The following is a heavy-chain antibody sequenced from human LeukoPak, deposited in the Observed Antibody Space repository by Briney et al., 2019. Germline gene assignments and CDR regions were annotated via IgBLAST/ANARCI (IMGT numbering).Heavy chain of an antibody. CDR1: EFTFSTYG. Sequence: GGSLRLSCAASEFTFSTYGMHWVRQAPGKGLEWVAIISYDGSYKFYADSVKGRFTISRDNSKSTLYLQMNSLRAEDTAVYYCAKDRYSGLNTIDYWGQGTLVTVSS. CDR2: ISYDGSYK. D-gene: IGHD6-13*01. J-gene: IGHJ4*02. CDR3: AKDRYSGLNTIDY. V-gene: IGHV3-30*18.